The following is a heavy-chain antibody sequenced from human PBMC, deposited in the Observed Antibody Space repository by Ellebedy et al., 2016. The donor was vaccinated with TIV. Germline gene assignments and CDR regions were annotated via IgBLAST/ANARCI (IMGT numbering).Heavy chain of an antibody. CDR3: ARLMMTWFDP. CDR2: IYYSGST. Sequence: SETLSLXXTVSGGSISSSSYYWGWIRQPPGKGLEWIGSIYYSGSTYYNPSLKSRVTISVDTSKNQFSLKLSSVTAADTAVYYCARLMMTWFDPWGQGTLVTVSS. V-gene: IGHV4-39*01. CDR1: GGSISSSSYY. D-gene: IGHD2-8*01. J-gene: IGHJ5*02.